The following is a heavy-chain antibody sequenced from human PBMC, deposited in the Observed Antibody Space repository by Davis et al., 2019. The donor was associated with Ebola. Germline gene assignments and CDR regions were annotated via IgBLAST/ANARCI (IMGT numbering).Heavy chain of an antibody. V-gene: IGHV3-23*01. CDR3: AKVHPPTTVTTGWFDP. Sequence: GESLKIPCAASGFIFSSYAMSWVRQAPGKGLEWVSSISVRSITYHADSVKGRFTISRDNSENTLYLQMNSLRAEDTAVYYCAKVHPPTTVTTGWFDPWGQGTLVTVSS. J-gene: IGHJ5*02. D-gene: IGHD4-17*01. CDR2: ISVRSIT. CDR1: GFIFSSYA.